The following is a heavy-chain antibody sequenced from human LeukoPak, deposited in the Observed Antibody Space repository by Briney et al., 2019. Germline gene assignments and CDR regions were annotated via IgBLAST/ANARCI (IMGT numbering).Heavy chain of an antibody. Sequence: ASVKVSCKGSGGSFSSYGISWVRQAPGQGLEWMGGRIPILGTTNLAQKFQGRLTITADESTSTAYMELNGLRVDDTAVYYCAREGPVGTDGFWGQGTLVTVSS. V-gene: IGHV1-69*13. CDR2: RIPILGTT. J-gene: IGHJ1*01. CDR3: AREGPVGTDGF. D-gene: IGHD5-24*01. CDR1: GGSFSSYG.